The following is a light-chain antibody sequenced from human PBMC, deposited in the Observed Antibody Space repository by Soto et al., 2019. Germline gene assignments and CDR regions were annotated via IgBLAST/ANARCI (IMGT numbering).Light chain of an antibody. CDR1: SSDVGGYNY. CDR3: SSYAGSSNV. CDR2: EVN. V-gene: IGLV2-8*01. Sequence: QSALTQPPSASGSHGQSVAISCTGTSSDVGGYNYVSWYQQHPGKAPKLMIYEVNKRPSGVPDRFSGSKSGNTASLTVSGLQAEDEADYYCSSYAGSSNVFGTGTKFTVL. J-gene: IGLJ1*01.